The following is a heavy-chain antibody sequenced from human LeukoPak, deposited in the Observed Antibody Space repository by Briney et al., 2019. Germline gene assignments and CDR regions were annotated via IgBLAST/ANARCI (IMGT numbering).Heavy chain of an antibody. V-gene: IGHV4-59*12. D-gene: IGHD7-27*01. CDR3: ARLSLNWGLRWFDP. CDR2: IYHSGST. Sequence: SETLSLTCTVSGGSISSYYWSWIRQPPGKGLEWIGYIYHSGSTYYNPSLKSRVTISVDRSKNQFSLKLSSVTAADTAVYYCARLSLNWGLRWFDPWGQGTLVTVSS. J-gene: IGHJ5*02. CDR1: GGSISSYY.